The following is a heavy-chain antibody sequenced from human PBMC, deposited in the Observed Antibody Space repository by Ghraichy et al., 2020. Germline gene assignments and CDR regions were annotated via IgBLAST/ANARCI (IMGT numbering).Heavy chain of an antibody. CDR2: ISGSGGST. J-gene: IGHJ4*02. CDR1: GFTFSSYA. V-gene: IGHV3-23*01. Sequence: LSLTCAASGFTFSSYAMSWVRQAPGKGLEWVSAISGSGGSTYYADSVKGRFTISRDNSKNTLYLQMNSLRAEDTAVYYCAKGESSGWFADFDYWGQGTLVTVSS. D-gene: IGHD6-19*01. CDR3: AKGESSGWFADFDY.